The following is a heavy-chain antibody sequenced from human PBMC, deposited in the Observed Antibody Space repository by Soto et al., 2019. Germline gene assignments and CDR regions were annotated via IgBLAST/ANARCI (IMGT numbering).Heavy chain of an antibody. J-gene: IGHJ4*02. Sequence: PGGSLRLSCAASGFTFSSDWMHWVRQAPGKGLVWVSRINSDGSTTSYADSVKGRFTISRDNARNTLYLQMSSLRAEDTALYYCSVVLVADTRNSLGDWGRGTLVTVS. V-gene: IGHV3-74*01. CDR3: SVVLVADTRNSLGD. D-gene: IGHD2-8*02. CDR1: GFTFSSDW. CDR2: INSDGSTT.